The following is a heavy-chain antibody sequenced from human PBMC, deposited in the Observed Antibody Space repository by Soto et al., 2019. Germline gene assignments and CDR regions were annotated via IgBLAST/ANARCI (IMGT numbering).Heavy chain of an antibody. CDR2: ISGSGGST. J-gene: IGHJ6*02. CDR3: AKDWRYCSSTSCPPYYYYYYGMDV. V-gene: IGHV3-23*01. D-gene: IGHD2-2*01. CDR1: GFTFSSYA. Sequence: EVQLLESGGGLVQPGGSLRLSCAASGFTFSSYAMSWVRQAPGKGLEWVSAISGSGGSTYYADSVKGRFTISRDNSKNTLYLQMNSLRAEDTAVYYCAKDWRYCSSTSCPPYYYYYYGMDVWGQGTTVTVSS.